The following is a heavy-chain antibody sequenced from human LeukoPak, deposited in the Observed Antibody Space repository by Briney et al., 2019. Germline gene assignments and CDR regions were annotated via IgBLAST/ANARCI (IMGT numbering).Heavy chain of an antibody. J-gene: IGHJ4*02. CDR1: GFTFSNYE. Sequence: GGSLRLSCAASGFTFSNYEMNWVRQAPGKGLEWVSYISSSGSTIYYADSVKGRFTISRDNAKNSLYLQMNSLRAEDTAVYYCARTLWFGELWFDYWGQGTLVTVSS. D-gene: IGHD3-10*01. V-gene: IGHV3-48*03. CDR3: ARTLWFGELWFDY. CDR2: ISSSGSTI.